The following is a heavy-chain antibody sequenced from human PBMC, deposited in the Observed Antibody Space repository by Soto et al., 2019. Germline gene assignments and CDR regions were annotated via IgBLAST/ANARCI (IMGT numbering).Heavy chain of an antibody. CDR1: GFTFSSYS. V-gene: IGHV3-21*01. J-gene: IGHJ4*02. CDR3: ARDNGEVGVFEY. D-gene: IGHD3-3*01. CDR2: ISSRSSYI. Sequence: EVQLVESGGGLVKPGGSLRLSCAASGFTFSSYSMNWVRQAPGKGLEWVSSISSRSSYIYYADSVKGRFTISRDNAKNSLYLQMNSLRAEDTAVYYCARDNGEVGVFEYWGQGTLVTVSS.